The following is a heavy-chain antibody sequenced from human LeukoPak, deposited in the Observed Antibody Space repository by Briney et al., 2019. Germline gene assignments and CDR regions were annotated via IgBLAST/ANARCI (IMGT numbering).Heavy chain of an antibody. J-gene: IGHJ4*02. V-gene: IGHV4-39*01. CDR2: IYYSGST. CDR1: GGSFSSYY. Sequence: SETLSLTCAVYGGSFSSYYWGWIRQPPGKGLEWIGSIYYSGSTYYNPSLKSRVTISVDTSKNQFSLRLTSVTAADTAVYYCARQTGSGLFILPGGQGTLVTVSS. D-gene: IGHD3/OR15-3a*01. CDR3: ARQTGSGLFILP.